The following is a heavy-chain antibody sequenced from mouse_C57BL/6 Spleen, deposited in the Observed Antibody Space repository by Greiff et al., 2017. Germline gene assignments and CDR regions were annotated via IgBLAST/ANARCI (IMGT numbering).Heavy chain of an antibody. D-gene: IGHD4-1*01. CDR1: GYAFSSSW. Sequence: VQLQQSGPELVKPGASVKISCKASGYAFSSSWMNWVKQRPGKGLEWIGRIYPGDGDTNYNGKFKGKATLTADKSSSTAYMQLSSLTSEDSAVYFCARPDWDEGYWGQGTTLTVSS. J-gene: IGHJ2*01. V-gene: IGHV1-82*01. CDR3: ARPDWDEGY. CDR2: IYPGDGDT.